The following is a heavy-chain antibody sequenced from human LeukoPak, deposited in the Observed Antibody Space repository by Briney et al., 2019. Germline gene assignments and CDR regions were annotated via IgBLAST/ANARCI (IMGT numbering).Heavy chain of an antibody. Sequence: PSETLSLTCAVYGGSFSGYYWSWIRQPPGKGLEWIGEINHSGSTNYNPSLKSRVTISVDTSKNQFSLKLSSVTAADTAVYYCARRGITMVRGVLKRPWFDPWGQGTLVTVSS. J-gene: IGHJ5*02. CDR1: GGSFSGYY. CDR2: INHSGST. V-gene: IGHV4-34*01. D-gene: IGHD3-10*01. CDR3: ARRGITMVRGVLKRPWFDP.